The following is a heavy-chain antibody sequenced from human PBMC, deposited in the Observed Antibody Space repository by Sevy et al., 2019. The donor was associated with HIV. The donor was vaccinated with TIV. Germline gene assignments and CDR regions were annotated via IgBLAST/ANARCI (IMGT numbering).Heavy chain of an antibody. CDR3: AKASISAYHAFDL. D-gene: IGHD2-2*01. J-gene: IGHJ3*01. V-gene: IGHV3-30*18. CDR2: ISYDGSNK. CDR1: GFTFSSYG. Sequence: GGSLRLSCAASGFTFSSYGIHWVRQAPGKGLEWVSVISYDGSNKYYADSVRGRFTIARDNSKNTVFLQMNSLRAEDTAVYYCAKASISAYHAFDLWGQGTMVTVSS.